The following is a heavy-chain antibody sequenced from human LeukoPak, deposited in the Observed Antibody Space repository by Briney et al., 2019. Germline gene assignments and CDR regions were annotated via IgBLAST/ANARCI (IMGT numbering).Heavy chain of an antibody. CDR1: GGSISGYF. D-gene: IGHD6-13*01. CDR3: ARGCSAGTPHNWFDP. J-gene: IGHJ5*02. CDR2: IYYSGST. V-gene: IGHV4-59*01. Sequence: PSETLSLTCTVSGGSISGYFWSWIRQPPAKGLEWIGYIYYSGSTNYTPSLKSRVTISVDTSKNQFSLKLSSVTAADTAVYYCARGCSAGTPHNWFDPWGQGTLVTVSS.